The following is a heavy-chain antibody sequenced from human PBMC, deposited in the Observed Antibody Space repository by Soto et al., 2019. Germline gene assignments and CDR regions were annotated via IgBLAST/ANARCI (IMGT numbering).Heavy chain of an antibody. V-gene: IGHV3-9*01. CDR1: GFTFDDYA. D-gene: IGHD6-19*01. Sequence: DVQLVESGGGLVQPGRSLRLSCAASGFTFDDYAIHWVRQVPGRGLEWVSGISWKGATIGYADSVKGRFTISRDNAKNSLYLQMNSLRAEDTALYYCAKDISPGVAGSYNDCWGQGTLVTVSS. J-gene: IGHJ4*02. CDR3: AKDISPGVAGSYNDC. CDR2: ISWKGATI.